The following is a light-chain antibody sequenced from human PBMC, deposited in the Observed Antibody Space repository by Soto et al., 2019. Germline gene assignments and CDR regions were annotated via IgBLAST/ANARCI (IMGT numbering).Light chain of an antibody. Sequence: DIQMTQSPSTLSASVGDRVTITCRASQSISSWLAWYHQKPGKAPKLLIYKASSLESGVPSRFSGSGSGTEFTLTISSLQPDDFATYYCQQYNSYSFTFGPGTKVDIK. CDR3: QQYNSYSFT. J-gene: IGKJ3*01. CDR2: KAS. CDR1: QSISSW. V-gene: IGKV1-5*03.